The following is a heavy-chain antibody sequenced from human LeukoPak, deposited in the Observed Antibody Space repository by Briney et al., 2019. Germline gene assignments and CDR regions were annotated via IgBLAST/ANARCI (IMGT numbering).Heavy chain of an antibody. CDR1: GGSLSSYY. D-gene: IGHD4-17*01. J-gene: IGHJ3*02. Sequence: LGTPSLTCTVSGGSLSSYYWSWVRQPPGEGPGWGGDIYYSGSTNYNPSLKSRVTISVDTSKNQFSLKLSSVTAADAAVYYCARHLGHDYGAYHDAFDIWGQGTMVTVSS. CDR2: IYYSGST. CDR3: ARHLGHDYGAYHDAFDI. V-gene: IGHV4-59*08.